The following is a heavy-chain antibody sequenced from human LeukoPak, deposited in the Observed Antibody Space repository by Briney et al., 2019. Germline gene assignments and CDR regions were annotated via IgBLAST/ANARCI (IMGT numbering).Heavy chain of an antibody. J-gene: IGHJ4*02. CDR1: GGTFSSYA. V-gene: IGHV1-69*06. D-gene: IGHD6-19*01. CDR2: IIPIFGTA. Sequence: GASVKVSCKASGGTFSSYAISWVRQAPGQGLEWMGGIIPIFGTANYAQKFQGRVTITADKSTSTAYMELSSLRSEDTAVYYCARVREGGSSGWYKFDYWGQGTLVTVSS. CDR3: ARVREGGSSGWYKFDY.